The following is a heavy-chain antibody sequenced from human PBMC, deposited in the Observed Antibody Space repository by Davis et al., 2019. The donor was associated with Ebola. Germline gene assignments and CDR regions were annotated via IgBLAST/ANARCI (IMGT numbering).Heavy chain of an antibody. V-gene: IGHV3-73*01. CDR1: GFTFSGSA. D-gene: IGHD1-14*01. Sequence: GESLKISCAASGFTFSGSAMHWVRQASGKGLEWVGRIRSKANSYATAYAASVKGRFTISRDDSKSIAYLQMNSLKTEDTAVYYCNGEPEGGPGYYYYYGMDVWGQGTTVTVSS. CDR2: IRSKANSYAT. J-gene: IGHJ6*02. CDR3: NGEPEGGPGYYYYYGMDV.